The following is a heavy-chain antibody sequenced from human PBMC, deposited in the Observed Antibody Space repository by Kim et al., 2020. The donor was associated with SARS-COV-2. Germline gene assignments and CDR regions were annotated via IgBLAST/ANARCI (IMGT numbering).Heavy chain of an antibody. CDR2: ISGSGGST. CDR1: GFTFSSYA. V-gene: IGHV3-23*01. D-gene: IGHD6-13*01. J-gene: IGHJ4*02. CDR3: AKGRETYSSSYNDY. Sequence: GGSLRLSCSASGFTFSSYAMSWVRQAPGKGLELVSGISGSGGSTYHADSVKGRFTISRDNSKNTLYLQMNSLRAEDTAVYYCAKGRETYSSSYNDYWGQGTLVTVSS.